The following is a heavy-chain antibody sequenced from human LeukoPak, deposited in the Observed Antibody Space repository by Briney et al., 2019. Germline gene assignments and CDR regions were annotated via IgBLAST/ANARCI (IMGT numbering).Heavy chain of an antibody. V-gene: IGHV4-59*08. J-gene: IGHJ4*02. CDR3: ARRARTAAAVAFDF. CDR1: GVSISSYD. D-gene: IGHD6-13*01. CDR2: IYYSGST. Sequence: SETLSLTCTVPGVSISSYDWNWIRQSPGKGLEWIGYIYYSGSTNYNPSLESRVTISVDTSKNQFSLRLTSVTAADTAVYYCARRARTAAAVAFDFWGQGTLVTVSS.